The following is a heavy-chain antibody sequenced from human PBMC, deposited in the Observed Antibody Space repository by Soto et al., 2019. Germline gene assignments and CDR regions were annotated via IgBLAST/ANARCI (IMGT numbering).Heavy chain of an antibody. CDR1: GFIFSSYG. CDR3: AREMGYGDSGLDV. CDR2: LWHDGSNE. Sequence: QVQFVESGGGVVQPGRSLRLSCAASGFIFSSYGMHWVRQAPGKGLEWVATLWHDGSNEFYAESMKGRFTISRENPRNTLYLQMNSLRSEDTAVYYCAREMGYGDSGLDVWGQGTTVTVSS. J-gene: IGHJ6*02. V-gene: IGHV3-33*01. D-gene: IGHD4-17*01.